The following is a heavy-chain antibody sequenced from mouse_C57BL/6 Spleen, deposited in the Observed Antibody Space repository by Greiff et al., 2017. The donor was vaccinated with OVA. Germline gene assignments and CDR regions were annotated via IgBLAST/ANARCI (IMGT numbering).Heavy chain of an antibody. D-gene: IGHD1-1*01. CDR3: ASPNYYGSVYYAMDY. CDR2: IDPNRGGT. J-gene: IGHJ4*01. V-gene: IGHV1-72*01. Sequence: QVQLQQPGAELVKPGASVKLSCKASGYTFTSYWMHWVKQRPGRGLEWIGRIDPNRGGTKYNEKFKSKATLTVDKPSSTAYMQLSSLTSEDSAVYYCASPNYYGSVYYAMDYWGQGTSVTVSS. CDR1: GYTFTSYW.